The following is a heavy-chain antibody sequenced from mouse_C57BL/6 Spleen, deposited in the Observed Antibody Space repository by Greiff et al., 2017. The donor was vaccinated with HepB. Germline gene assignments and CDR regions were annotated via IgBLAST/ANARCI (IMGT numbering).Heavy chain of an antibody. CDR1: GFTFTDYY. D-gene: IGHD4-1*01. CDR2: IRNKAHGYTT. J-gene: IGHJ2*01. V-gene: IGHV7-4*01. CDR3: VTGTSDFDY. Sequence: EVKLLESGGGLVQPGASLRLSCAASGFTFTDYYMSWVRQPPGKAPEWVALIRNKAHGYTTEYTSSVKGRFTISRDNSQNIHYLQLHTLWAEDSATYYYVTGTSDFDYWGQGTTLTVAS.